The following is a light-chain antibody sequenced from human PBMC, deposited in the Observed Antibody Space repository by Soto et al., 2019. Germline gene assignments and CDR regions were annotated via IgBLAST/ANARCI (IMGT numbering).Light chain of an antibody. CDR3: QAWDSSTAPV. CDR1: KLGEKY. CDR2: QDS. V-gene: IGLV3-1*01. Sequence: SYELTQPPSVSVSPGQTASITCSGDKLGEKYACWYQQKPGQSPVLVIYQDSKRPSGIPERFSGSNSGNTATLTISGTQAMDEADYYCQAWDSSTAPVFGGGTKLTVL. J-gene: IGLJ2*01.